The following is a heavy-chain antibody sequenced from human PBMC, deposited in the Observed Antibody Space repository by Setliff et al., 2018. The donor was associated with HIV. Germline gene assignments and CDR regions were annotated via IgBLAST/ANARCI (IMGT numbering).Heavy chain of an antibody. D-gene: IGHD3-10*01. CDR2: IYTSGGT. J-gene: IGHJ6*03. CDR1: GGSISNGYYY. V-gene: IGHV4-61*09. Sequence: SETLSLTCTVSGGSISNGYYYWSWIRQPAGKGLEWIGHIYTSGGTKYNPSLKSRVTISVDTSKNQFSLKLSSVTAADTAVYYCARGGREYGVNYYYYYMDVWGKGTTVTVSS. CDR3: ARGGREYGVNYYYYYMDV.